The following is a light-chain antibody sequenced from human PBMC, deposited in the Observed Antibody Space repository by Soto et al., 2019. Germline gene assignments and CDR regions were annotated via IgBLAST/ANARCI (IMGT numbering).Light chain of an antibody. CDR3: QQYYSTPPT. J-gene: IGKJ1*01. CDR2: WAA. V-gene: IGKV4-1*01. Sequence: DIVMTQSPDSLAVYLGERATINCKSSQSVLYSSNNTHYLAWYQQKPGQPPKLLIYWAATRESGVHDRFSGSGSGTDFTLTISSLQAEDVAVYYCQQYYSTPPTFGQGTKVEIK. CDR1: QSVLYSSNNTHY.